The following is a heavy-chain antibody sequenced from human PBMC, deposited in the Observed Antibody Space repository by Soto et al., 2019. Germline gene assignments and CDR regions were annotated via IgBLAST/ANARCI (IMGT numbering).Heavy chain of an antibody. J-gene: IGHJ4*02. D-gene: IGHD5-18*01. Sequence: QVQLVESGGGVVQPGRSLRLSCAASGFTFSTYGMHWVRQAPGTGLERVAGISYAGINKCYADSVKGRFTMSRDNSKNTPYLQMSSLRAEDTAVYYCAKGFSYSVIDYWGQGTLVTLSS. CDR2: ISYAGINK. CDR3: AKGFSYSVIDY. CDR1: GFTFSTYG. V-gene: IGHV3-30*18.